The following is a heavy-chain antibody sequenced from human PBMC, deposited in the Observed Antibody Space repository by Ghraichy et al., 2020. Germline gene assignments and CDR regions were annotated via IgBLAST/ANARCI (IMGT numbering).Heavy chain of an antibody. D-gene: IGHD3-22*01. CDR3: ARQRITMILVVQDSIDY. J-gene: IGHJ4*02. Sequence: ASVKVSCKASGYTFTGYYIHWVRQAPGQGLEWMGRINPNSGDTNYAQKFQGRVTMTRDTSISTAYMELSRLRSDDTAVYYCARQRITMILVVQDSIDYWGQGTLVTVSS. CDR1: GYTFTGYY. V-gene: IGHV1-2*06. CDR2: INPNSGDT.